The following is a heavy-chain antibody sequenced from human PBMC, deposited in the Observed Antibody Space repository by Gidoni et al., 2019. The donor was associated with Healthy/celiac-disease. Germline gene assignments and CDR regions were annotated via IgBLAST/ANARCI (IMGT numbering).Heavy chain of an antibody. D-gene: IGHD2-2*01. J-gene: IGHJ6*02. Sequence: EVQLVESGGGLVQPGGSLRLSCAASGFTFRSYDMHWVRQATGKGLEWVSAIGTAGDTYYPGSVKGRFTISRENAKNSLYLQMNSLRAGDTAVYYCARRDCSSTSCYHGMDVWGQGTTVTVSS. CDR1: GFTFRSYD. V-gene: IGHV3-13*01. CDR3: ARRDCSSTSCYHGMDV. CDR2: IGTAGDT.